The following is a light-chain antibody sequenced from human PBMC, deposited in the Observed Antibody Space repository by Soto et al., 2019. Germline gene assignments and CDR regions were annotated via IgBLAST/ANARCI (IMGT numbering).Light chain of an antibody. Sequence: QSVLTQPPSVSGAPGQRVTISCTGGSSNIGAGYDVHWYHQLPGTAPKLLIYGNNNRPSGVPERFSGSKSGTSASLAITGLQAEDEADYYCQSYDSSLTVVFGGGTQLTVL. V-gene: IGLV1-40*01. CDR3: QSYDSSLTVV. J-gene: IGLJ2*01. CDR2: GNN. CDR1: SSNIGAGYD.